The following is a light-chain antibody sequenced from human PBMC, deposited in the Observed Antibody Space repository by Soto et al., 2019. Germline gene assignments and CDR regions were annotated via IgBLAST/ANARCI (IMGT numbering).Light chain of an antibody. V-gene: IGKV1-6*01. J-gene: IGKJ5*01. CDR2: AAS. CDR3: QQYDSLPYT. CDR1: QVYRSD. Sequence: AIQVTQSPSSLSASVGDRVTITCRATQVYRSDLGWYQQKPGKAPKLLIYAASDLQAEVPSRFSGSGSGTDFTLTISSLQAEDFATYYCQQYDSLPYTFGQGTRLEIK.